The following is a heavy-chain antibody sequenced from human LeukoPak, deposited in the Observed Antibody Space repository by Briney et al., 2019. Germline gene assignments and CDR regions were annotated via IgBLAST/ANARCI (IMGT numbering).Heavy chain of an antibody. D-gene: IGHD2-21*02. J-gene: IGHJ4*02. CDR2: IYHSGST. V-gene: IGHV4-4*02. Sequence: SKTLSLTCAVSGGSISSSNWWSWVRQPPGKGLEWIGEIYHSGSTNYNPSLKSRVTISVDKSKNQFSLKLSSVTAADTAVYYCARKHIVVVTAVYYFDYWGQGTLVTVSS. CDR1: GGSISSSNW. CDR3: ARKHIVVVTAVYYFDY.